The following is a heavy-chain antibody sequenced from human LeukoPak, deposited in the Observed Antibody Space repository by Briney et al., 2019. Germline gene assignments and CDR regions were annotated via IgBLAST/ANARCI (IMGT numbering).Heavy chain of an antibody. J-gene: IGHJ3*01. Sequence: SQTLSLTCAISGDNVSGNSTAYNWIRQSPSRGLEWLGRTYYRPKWYNDYAISVKSRITVNPDTSKNQLSLQLNSVTPEDTAVYYCARGGQGDGYSADEAFDFWGQGTMVTVSS. CDR2: TYYRPKWYN. CDR3: ARGGQGDGYSADEAFDF. D-gene: IGHD5-24*01. CDR1: GDNVSGNSTA. V-gene: IGHV6-1*01.